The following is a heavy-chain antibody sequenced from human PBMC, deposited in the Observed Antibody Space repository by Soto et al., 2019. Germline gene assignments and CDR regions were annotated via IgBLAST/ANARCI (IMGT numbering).Heavy chain of an antibody. CDR2: IVVGSGNT. J-gene: IGHJ6*02. V-gene: IGHV1-58*01. CDR1: GFTFTSSA. D-gene: IGHD6-19*01. Sequence: SVKVSGKASGFTFTSSAVQWVRQARGQRLEWIGWIVVGSGNTNYAQKFQERVTITRDMSTSTAYMELSSLRSEDTAVYYCAADKGHSSGWYFYYYGMDVWGQGTTVTVSS. CDR3: AADKGHSSGWYFYYYGMDV.